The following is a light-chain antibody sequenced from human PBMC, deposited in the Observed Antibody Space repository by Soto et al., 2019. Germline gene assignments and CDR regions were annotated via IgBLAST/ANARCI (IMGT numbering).Light chain of an antibody. CDR3: QQYGSSTIT. Sequence: ILLTQSPATLCASPGERASLSCRPSQSVSSLLASYQKNHGQAPRLLIDDASNRATGIPARFSGSGSGTDFTLTISSLEPEDFAVYFCQQYGSSTITFGQGTRLEIK. CDR1: QSVSSL. V-gene: IGKV3-11*01. CDR2: DAS. J-gene: IGKJ5*01.